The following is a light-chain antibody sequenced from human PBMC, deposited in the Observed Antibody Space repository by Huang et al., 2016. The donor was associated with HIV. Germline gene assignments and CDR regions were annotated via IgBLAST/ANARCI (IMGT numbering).Light chain of an antibody. CDR2: GAS. Sequence: EIVLTQSPATLSVSPGERATLSCRASQSISSYLAWYQQKPGQAPRRLIYGASTRAIGIPARFSGSGSGTEFTLTISSLQSEDFAVYYCQQYNNWPPEVTFGPGTKVDIK. CDR1: QSISSY. V-gene: IGKV3-15*01. CDR3: QQYNNWPPEVT. J-gene: IGKJ3*01.